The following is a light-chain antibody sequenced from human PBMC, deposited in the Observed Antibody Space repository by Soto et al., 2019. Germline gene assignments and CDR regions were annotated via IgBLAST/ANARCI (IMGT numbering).Light chain of an antibody. CDR1: QSVLYSSNNKNY. J-gene: IGKJ2*01. CDR2: WAS. CDR3: QQYYSTPPH. Sequence: DIVMTQSPDSLAVSLGERATINCKSGQSVLYSSNNKNYLAWYQQKPGQPPKLLIYWASTRESGVPDRFSGSGSGTDFTLTISSLQAEDVAVYYCQQYYSTPPHFSQGTKLEIK. V-gene: IGKV4-1*01.